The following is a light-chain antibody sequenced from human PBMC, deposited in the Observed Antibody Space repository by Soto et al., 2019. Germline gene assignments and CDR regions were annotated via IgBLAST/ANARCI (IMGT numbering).Light chain of an antibody. V-gene: IGKV1-5*01. CDR1: QSISSW. CDR3: QQYNSYPRT. Sequence: DIQMTQSPSTLSASVGDRVTITCRASQSISSWLAWYQQKPGKAPKLLIYDASSLESGVPSRFSGSGSGTEFTLTISSLQPDYFATYYCQQYNSYPRTFVQGTKVEIK. J-gene: IGKJ1*01. CDR2: DAS.